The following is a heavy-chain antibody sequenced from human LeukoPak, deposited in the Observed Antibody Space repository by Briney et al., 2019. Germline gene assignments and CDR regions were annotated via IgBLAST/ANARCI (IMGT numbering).Heavy chain of an antibody. V-gene: IGHV1-69-2*01. CDR1: GYAFTDYY. J-gene: IGHJ4*02. Sequence: GASVKVSCKASGYAFTDYYMYWVQQAPGKGLEWMGRVDPEDGETIYAEKFQGRVTITADTSTDTAYMELSSLRSEDTAVYYCATQHDYGDYGLYGYWGQGTLVTVSS. D-gene: IGHD4-17*01. CDR3: ATQHDYGDYGLYGY. CDR2: VDPEDGET.